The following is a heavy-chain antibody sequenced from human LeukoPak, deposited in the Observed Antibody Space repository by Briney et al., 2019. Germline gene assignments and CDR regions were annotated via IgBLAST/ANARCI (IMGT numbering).Heavy chain of an antibody. D-gene: IGHD6-6*01. J-gene: IGHJ4*02. V-gene: IGHV3-21*01. CDR3: ARVGIAARYFDY. Sequence: GGSLRLSCAASGFTFSSYSMNWVRQAPGEGLEWVSSISSSSSYIYYADSVKGRFTISRDNAKNSLYLQMNSLRAEDTAVYYCARVGIAARYFDYWGQGTLVTVSS. CDR1: GFTFSSYS. CDR2: ISSSSSYI.